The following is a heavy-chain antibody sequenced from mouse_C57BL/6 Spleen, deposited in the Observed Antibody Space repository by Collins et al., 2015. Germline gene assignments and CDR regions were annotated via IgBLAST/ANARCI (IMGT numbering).Heavy chain of an antibody. D-gene: IGHD1-1*01. V-gene: IGHV2-4-1*01. Sequence: TCTVSGFSLTSYGVHWVRQSPGKGLEWLGVIWSGGSTDYNAAFISRLSISKDNSKSQVFFKMNSLQADDTAIYYCARVHYGSSSYYYAMDYWGQGTSVTVSS. CDR1: GFSLTSYG. J-gene: IGHJ4*01. CDR3: ARVHYGSSSYYYAMDY. CDR2: IWSGGST.